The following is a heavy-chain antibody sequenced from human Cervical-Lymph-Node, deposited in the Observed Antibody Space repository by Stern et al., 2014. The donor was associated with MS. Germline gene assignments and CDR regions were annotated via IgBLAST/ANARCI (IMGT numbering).Heavy chain of an antibody. CDR3: ARWATSDYYHGMDV. Sequence: QVQLMQSGAEMKKPGSSVKVSCKASGGTFSSYAISWVRQAPGQGLEWMGGIIPVLGRPDYAQKFQGRVTIDADESTTTTYMEVRSLRSEDTAVYFCARWATSDYYHGMDVWGQGTTVTVSS. J-gene: IGHJ6*02. V-gene: IGHV1-69*01. CDR2: IIPVLGRP. CDR1: GGTFSSYA.